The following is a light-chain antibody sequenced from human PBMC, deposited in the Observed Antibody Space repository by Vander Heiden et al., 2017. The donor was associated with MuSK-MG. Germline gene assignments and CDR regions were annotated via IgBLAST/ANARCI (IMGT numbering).Light chain of an antibody. CDR1: QDIGAY. CDR3: QQTIDSPFT. Sequence: DIQLTQSPSSLSASVGDRVTITCRASQDIGAYVDWFQQKPGEAPKLLVYEGSTLKSGVPSRFSGSGSGTDFTLTITGLQREEIASYYCQQTIDSPFTFGGGTKVDIK. V-gene: IGKV1-39*01. J-gene: IGKJ4*01. CDR2: EGS.